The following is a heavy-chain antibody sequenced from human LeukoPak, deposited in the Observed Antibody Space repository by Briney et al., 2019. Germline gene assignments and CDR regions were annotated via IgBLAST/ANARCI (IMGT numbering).Heavy chain of an antibody. D-gene: IGHD2-2*01. CDR1: GYTLTELS. CDR2: FDPEDGET. CDR3: ARLVDWQSQDIVVVPAVVFDY. J-gene: IGHJ4*02. V-gene: IGHV1-24*01. Sequence: ASVKVSCKVSGYTLTELSMHWVRQAPGKGLEWMGGFDPEDGETIYAQKFQGRVTMTEDTSTDTAYMELSSLRSEDTAVYYCARLVDWQSQDIVVVPAVVFDYWGQGTLVTVSS.